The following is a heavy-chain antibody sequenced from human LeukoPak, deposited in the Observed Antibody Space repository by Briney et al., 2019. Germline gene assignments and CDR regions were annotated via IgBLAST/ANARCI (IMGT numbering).Heavy chain of an antibody. CDR2: ISYDGSNK. J-gene: IGHJ4*02. D-gene: IGHD4-17*01. CDR3: AKDRRRLTTVTLFDY. V-gene: IGHV3-30*18. Sequence: PGGSLRLSCAASGFTFSSYGMHWVRQAPGKGLEWVAVISYDGSNKYYADSVKGRFTISRDNSKNTLYLQMNSLRAEDAAVYYCAKDRRRLTTVTLFDYWGQGTLVTVSS. CDR1: GFTFSSYG.